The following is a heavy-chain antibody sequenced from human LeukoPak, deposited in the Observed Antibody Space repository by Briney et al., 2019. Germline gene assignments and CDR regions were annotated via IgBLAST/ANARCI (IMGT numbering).Heavy chain of an antibody. CDR3: ARVSSPWSPRDAFDI. D-gene: IGHD1-26*01. V-gene: IGHV6-1*01. CDR2: TYYKSKWYS. Sequence: SQTLSLTCALSGDSVSSNSAPWNWIRQSPSRGLEWLGRTYYKSKWYSDYAVSVKSRITINSDTSKNHFSLQLNSVTPEDTAVYYCARVSSPWSPRDAFDIWGQGTMVTVSS. J-gene: IGHJ3*02. CDR1: GDSVSSNSAP.